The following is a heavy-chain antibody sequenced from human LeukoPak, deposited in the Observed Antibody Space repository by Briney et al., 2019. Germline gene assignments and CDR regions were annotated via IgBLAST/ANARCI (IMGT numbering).Heavy chain of an antibody. CDR1: GFTFSSYA. D-gene: IGHD2-15*01. CDR2: VRGNGGST. Sequence: PGGSLRLSCSASGFTFSSYAMHWVRQAPGKGLEYVSAVRGNGGSTYYADSVKGRFTISRDNSKNTLYLQMSSLRAEDTAVYYCVKDSQYCSGGSCYPVYAFDIWGQGTMVT. V-gene: IGHV3-64D*09. CDR3: VKDSQYCSGGSCYPVYAFDI. J-gene: IGHJ3*02.